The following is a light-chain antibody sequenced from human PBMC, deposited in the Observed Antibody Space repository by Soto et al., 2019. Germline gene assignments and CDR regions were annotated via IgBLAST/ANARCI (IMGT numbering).Light chain of an antibody. J-gene: IGKJ5*01. CDR2: TAS. V-gene: IGKV1-9*01. CDR1: QGISNY. CDR3: QHRHSYPIT. Sequence: DIHLTQSPSFLSASVGDRVTITCRASQGISNYLAWYQQKPGKAPKLLIHTASTLQSGVPSRFSGSGSGTEFTLTISSLQPEDFASYYCQHRHSYPITFGQGTRLEI.